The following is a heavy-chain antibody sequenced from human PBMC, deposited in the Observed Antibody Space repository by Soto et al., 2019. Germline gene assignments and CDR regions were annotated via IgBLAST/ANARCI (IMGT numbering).Heavy chain of an antibody. J-gene: IGHJ6*02. D-gene: IGHD6-13*01. V-gene: IGHV1-8*02. CDR1: GYTFTSYY. CDR2: MNPNSGNT. Sequence: ASVKVSCKASGYTFTSYYMHWVRQATGQGLEWMGWMNPNSGNTGYAHKFQGRVTMTRNTSISTAYMELSSLRSEDTAVYYCARDHSSSPVEKAAMKGSRLNYYYYGMDVWGQGTTVTVPS. CDR3: ARDHSSSPVEKAAMKGSRLNYYYYGMDV.